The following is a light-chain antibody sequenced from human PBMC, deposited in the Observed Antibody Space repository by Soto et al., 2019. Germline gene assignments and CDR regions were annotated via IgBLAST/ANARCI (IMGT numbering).Light chain of an antibody. CDR2: GAS. CDR3: QRYDSSSWT. CDR1: QTVSNSY. Sequence: EIVLTQSPGTLSLSPGERATLSCRASQTVSNSYLAWYQQKPGQAPRLLIYGASSRATGIPDRFSGSGSGTGFTPTIGRLEPEYFAVYYGQRYDSSSWTFGQGTKVEIK. V-gene: IGKV3-20*01. J-gene: IGKJ1*01.